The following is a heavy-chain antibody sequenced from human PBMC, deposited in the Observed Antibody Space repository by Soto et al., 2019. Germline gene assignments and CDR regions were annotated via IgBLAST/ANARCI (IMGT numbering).Heavy chain of an antibody. J-gene: IGHJ4*02. CDR3: ATDCSGGSCYLNPLFNY. V-gene: IGHV1-3*01. CDR2: INAGNGNT. D-gene: IGHD2-15*01. Sequence: ASVKVSCKASGYTFTSYAMHWVRQAPGQRLEWMGWINAGNGNTKYSQKFQGRVTITRDTSASTAYMELSSLRSEDTAVYYCATDCSGGSCYLNPLFNYWGQGTLVTVSS. CDR1: GYTFTSYA.